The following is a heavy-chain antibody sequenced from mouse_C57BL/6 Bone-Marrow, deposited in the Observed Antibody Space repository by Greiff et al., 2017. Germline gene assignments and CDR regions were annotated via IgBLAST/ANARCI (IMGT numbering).Heavy chain of an antibody. D-gene: IGHD1-1*01. Sequence: EVQLVESGGGLVKPGGSLKLSCAASGFTFSDYGMHWVRQAPEKGLEWVAYISSGSSTIYYADTVKGRFTISRDNAKNTLFLQMTSLRSEDSAMYYCARHHYDGSRSWGWFDYWGQGTMLTVSA. V-gene: IGHV5-17*01. CDR1: GFTFSDYG. CDR2: ISSGSSTI. CDR3: ARHHYDGSRSWGWFDY. J-gene: IGHJ3*01.